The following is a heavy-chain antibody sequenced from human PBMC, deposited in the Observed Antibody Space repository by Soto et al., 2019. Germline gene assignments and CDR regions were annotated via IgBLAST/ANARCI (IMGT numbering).Heavy chain of an antibody. Sequence: QVQLLQSGAEVKKPGASVRVSCKASGYSFTRFGISWVRQAPGQGLEWVGRISTYNGNTKYAQKLQGRVTVSTDTSTSTDYMELRSLRSDDTAVYYWERDPQYSTSPQVFDYWGQGTLLTVSS. CDR3: ERDPQYSTSPQVFDY. D-gene: IGHD6-6*01. CDR1: GYSFTRFG. J-gene: IGHJ4*02. CDR2: ISTYNGNT. V-gene: IGHV1-18*01.